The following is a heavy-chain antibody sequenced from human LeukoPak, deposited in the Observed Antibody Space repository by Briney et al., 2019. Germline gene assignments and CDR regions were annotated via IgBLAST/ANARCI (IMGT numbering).Heavy chain of an antibody. J-gene: IGHJ3*02. Sequence: PGGSLRLSCSASGFTFSSYSMNWVRQAPGKGLEWVSSISSSSSYIYYADSVKGRFTISRDNAKNSLYLQMNSLRAEDTAVYYCARARRYCGGDCASGGNDAFDIWGQGTMVTVSS. CDR3: ARARRYCGGDCASGGNDAFDI. V-gene: IGHV3-21*01. CDR1: GFTFSSYS. D-gene: IGHD2-21*02. CDR2: ISSSSSYI.